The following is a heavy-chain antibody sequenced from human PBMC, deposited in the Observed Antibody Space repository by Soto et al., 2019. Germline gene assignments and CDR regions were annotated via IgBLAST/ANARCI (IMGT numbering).Heavy chain of an antibody. D-gene: IGHD6-19*01. CDR3: ARGFSSVSMDA. CDR1: GDSVSSGGYY. V-gene: IGHV4-61*08. Sequence: SETLSLTCTVSGDSVSSGGYYWSWIRQPPGKGLEWIEYIYSSGSANYNPSLKSRVTISRDTSKNQISLKVASVTAADTAGYYCARGFSSVSMDACGRGTTVTVSS. J-gene: IGHJ6*02. CDR2: IYSSGSA.